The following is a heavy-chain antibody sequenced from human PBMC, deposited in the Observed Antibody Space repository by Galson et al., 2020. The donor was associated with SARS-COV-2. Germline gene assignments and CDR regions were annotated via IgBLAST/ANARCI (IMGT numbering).Heavy chain of an antibody. Sequence: GGSLRLSCAASGFTFSSYAMHWVRQAPGKGLEYVSAITSNGISTYYADSVRGRFSTSRDNSINTLYLQMGSLRPEDTAVYFCAREDNLVPRGVGLYDYWGQGTLVTVSS. V-gene: IGHV3-64*02. J-gene: IGHJ4*02. CDR3: AREDNLVPRGVGLYDY. D-gene: IGHD2-8*02. CDR1: GFTFSSYA. CDR2: ITSNGIST.